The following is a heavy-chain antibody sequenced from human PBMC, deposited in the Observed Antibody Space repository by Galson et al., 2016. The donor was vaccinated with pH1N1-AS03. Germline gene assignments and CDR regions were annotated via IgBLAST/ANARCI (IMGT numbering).Heavy chain of an antibody. V-gene: IGHV1-46*01. D-gene: IGHD3-16*02. J-gene: IGHJ4*02. Sequence: SVKVSCKASGYTLTRYYMHWVRQAPGQGLEWMGIIDPSGDPTTYAPKFQGRITITTDTSPSTVYMELVSLRSEDTAVYYCARRYYFDYWGQGTLVTVSS. CDR2: IDPSGDPT. CDR1: GYTLTRYY. CDR3: ARRYYFDY.